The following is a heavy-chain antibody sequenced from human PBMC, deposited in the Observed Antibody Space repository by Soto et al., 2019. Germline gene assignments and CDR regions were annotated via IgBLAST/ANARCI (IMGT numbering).Heavy chain of an antibody. Sequence: GGSLRLSCAASGFTFSSYAMSWVRQAPGKGLEWVSAISGSGGSTYYADSVKGRFTISRDNSKNTLYLQMNSLRAEDTAVYYCAKALTSSGYYCYFDYWGQGTLVTVSS. CDR3: AKALTSSGYYCYFDY. D-gene: IGHD3-22*01. CDR1: GFTFSSYA. V-gene: IGHV3-23*01. CDR2: ISGSGGST. J-gene: IGHJ4*02.